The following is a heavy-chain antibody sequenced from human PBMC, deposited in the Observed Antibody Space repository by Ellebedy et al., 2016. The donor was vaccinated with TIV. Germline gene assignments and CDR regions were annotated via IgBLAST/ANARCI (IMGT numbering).Heavy chain of an antibody. CDR1: GFSLSTSGGG. CDR3: AHKGYYDFLPTFDP. J-gene: IGHJ5*02. D-gene: IGHD3-3*01. Sequence: SGPTLVKPTHTLTLTCTFSGFSLSTSGGGVGWIRQPPGKALEWLALIYWNDDKRYSPSLKSRLTITKDTSKNQVVLTMTNMDPVDTATYYCAHKGYYDFLPTFDPWGQGTLVTVSS. V-gene: IGHV2-5*01. CDR2: IYWNDDK.